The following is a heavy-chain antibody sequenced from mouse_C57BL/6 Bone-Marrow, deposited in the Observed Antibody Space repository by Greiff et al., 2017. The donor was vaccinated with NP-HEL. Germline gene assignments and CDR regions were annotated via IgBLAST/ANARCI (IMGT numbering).Heavy chain of an antibody. CDR3: AKGNSTLYYFDY. V-gene: IGHV2-5*01. CDR2: IWRGGST. CDR1: GFSLTSYG. Sequence: VKLVESGPGLVQPSQSLTITCTVSGFSLTSYGVHWVRQSPGKGLEWLGVIWRGGSTDYNAAFMSRLSITKDNSKSQVFFKMNSLQADDTAIYYCAKGNSTLYYFDYWGQGTTLTVSS. D-gene: IGHD2-5*01. J-gene: IGHJ2*01.